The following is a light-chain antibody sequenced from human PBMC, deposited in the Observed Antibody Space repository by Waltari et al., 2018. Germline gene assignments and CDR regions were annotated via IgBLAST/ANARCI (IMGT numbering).Light chain of an antibody. V-gene: IGKV1-17*03. Sequence: DIQMTQSPSALSASVGDRVTISCRASQNIYSNLAWFQQKPGKAPKLLIYAASSLQSGIPSRFSGSGSGTDFTLTISSLQPEDSAVYFCLHYYVNPRTFGQGTKVEIK. CDR1: QNIYSN. J-gene: IGKJ1*01. CDR3: LHYYVNPRT. CDR2: AAS.